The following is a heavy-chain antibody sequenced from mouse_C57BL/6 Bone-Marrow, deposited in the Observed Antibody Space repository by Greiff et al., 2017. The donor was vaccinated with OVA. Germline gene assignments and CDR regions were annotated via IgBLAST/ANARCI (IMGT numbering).Heavy chain of an antibody. CDR1: GFTFSSYG. CDR2: ISSGGSYT. V-gene: IGHV5-6*01. Sequence: EVMLVESGGDLVKPGGSLKLSCAASGFTFSSYGMSWVRQTPDKRLEWVATISSGGSYTYYPDSVKGRFTISRDNAKNTLYLQMSSLKSSDTAMYASARQKDPGYFDYCGQGTTLTVSS. J-gene: IGHJ2*01. CDR3: ARQKDPGYFDY.